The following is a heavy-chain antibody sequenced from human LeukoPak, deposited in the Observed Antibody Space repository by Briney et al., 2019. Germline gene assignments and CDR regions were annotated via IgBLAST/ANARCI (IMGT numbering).Heavy chain of an antibody. V-gene: IGHV1-8*01. J-gene: IGHJ5*02. CDR2: MNPNSGNT. CDR3: ARGPLVRLPSSFDP. Sequence: ASVKVSCKASGYTFTRYDINWVRHATGQGLEWMGWMNPNSGNTGSEQRFQGRITMTRDTSISTAYMELSSLRSEDTAVYYCARGPLVRLPSSFDPWGQGTLVAVSS. CDR1: GYTFTRYD. D-gene: IGHD3-16*02.